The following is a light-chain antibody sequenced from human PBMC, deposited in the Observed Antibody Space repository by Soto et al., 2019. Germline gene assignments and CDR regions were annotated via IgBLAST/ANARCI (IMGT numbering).Light chain of an antibody. V-gene: IGLV2-14*03. CDR1: SSDVGGYNY. CDR3: TSYTTSTPYLV. CDR2: DVT. J-gene: IGLJ3*02. Sequence: QSALTQPASVSGSPGQSITISCTGTSSDVGGYNYVSWYQHHPGKAPKLMIYDVTNRPSGVSNRFSGSKSGNTASLTISELQAEDEADYYCTSYTTSTPYLVFGGGTELTVL.